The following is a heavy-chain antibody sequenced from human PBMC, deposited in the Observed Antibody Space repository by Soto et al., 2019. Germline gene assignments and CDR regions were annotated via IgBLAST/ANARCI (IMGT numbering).Heavy chain of an antibody. CDR3: AMTPGSIVDRAAAAGDV. D-gene: IGHD2-21*01. Sequence: VGSLRLSCAASGFTFGSYAMNWVRQAPGKGLEWVSGISGSGGSTYYADSVKGRFTISRDNSKNTLYQQMNSLRAEDTAVYYCAMTPGSIVDRAAAAGDVWGQGTTVTVSS. V-gene: IGHV3-23*01. J-gene: IGHJ6*02. CDR1: GFTFGSYA. CDR2: ISGSGGST.